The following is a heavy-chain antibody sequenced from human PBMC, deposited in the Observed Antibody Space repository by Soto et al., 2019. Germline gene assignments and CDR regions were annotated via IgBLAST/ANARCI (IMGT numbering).Heavy chain of an antibody. V-gene: IGHV3-30*03. CDR2: ISYDGGNK. CDR1: GFTFSSYG. Sequence: GGSLRLSCAASGFTFSSYGMHWVRQAPGKGLEWVAVISYDGGNKYYADSVKGRFTISRDNSKNTLYLQMNSLRAEDTAVYYCARVWTIFGVVAAFDIWGQGTMVTVSS. CDR3: ARVWTIFGVVAAFDI. D-gene: IGHD3-3*01. J-gene: IGHJ3*02.